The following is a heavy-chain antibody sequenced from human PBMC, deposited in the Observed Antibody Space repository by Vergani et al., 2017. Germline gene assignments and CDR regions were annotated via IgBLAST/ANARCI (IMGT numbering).Heavy chain of an antibody. CDR2: IKQEGSEK. CDR1: GFTFSSFW. J-gene: IGHJ4*02. CDR3: TSRDNNRWN. Sequence: EVQLVESGGGMVQPGGSLRLSCAASGFTFSSFWMSWIRQAPGKGLEWVANIKQEGSEKYYVDSVKGRFSISIDNAKNYLYLEMSSLRVEDTAVYYCTSRDNNRWNWGQGPLFTVSS. D-gene: IGHD2/OR15-2a*01. V-gene: IGHV3-7*01.